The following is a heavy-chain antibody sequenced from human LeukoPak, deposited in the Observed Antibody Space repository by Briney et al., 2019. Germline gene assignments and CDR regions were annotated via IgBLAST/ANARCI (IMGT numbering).Heavy chain of an antibody. J-gene: IGHJ3*02. CDR2: IYYSATT. CDR1: GDSISTSSYY. CDR3: ARDRAPKTVTSEVDAFDI. D-gene: IGHD4-17*01. V-gene: IGHV4-39*02. Sequence: SETLSLTCTVSGDSISTSSYYWGWIRQPPGKGLEWIGTIYYSATTYYNPSLKSRVTISADTSKNQFPLKLSSVTAADMAVYYCARDRAPKTVTSEVDAFDIWGQGTMVTVSS.